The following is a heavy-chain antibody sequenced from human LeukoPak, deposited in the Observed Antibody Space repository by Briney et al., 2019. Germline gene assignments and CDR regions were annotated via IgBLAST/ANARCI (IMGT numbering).Heavy chain of an antibody. CDR3: ARDVGPSWTRTDY. J-gene: IGHJ4*02. Sequence: SQTLSLTCTVSGGSISSGGYYWSWLRQHPGKGLEWIGYIYYSGSTYYNPSLKSRVTISVDTSKNQFSLKLSSATAADTAVYYCARDVGPSWTRTDYWGQGTLVTVSS. V-gene: IGHV4-31*03. CDR1: GGSISSGGYY. D-gene: IGHD6-13*01. CDR2: IYYSGST.